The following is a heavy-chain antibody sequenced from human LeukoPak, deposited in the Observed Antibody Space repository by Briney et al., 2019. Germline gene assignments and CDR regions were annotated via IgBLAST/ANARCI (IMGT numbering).Heavy chain of an antibody. CDR1: GGSISSYY. Sequence: PSETLSLTCTVSGGSISSYYWSWIRQPPGKGLEWIGYIYYSGSTNYNPSLKSRVTISVDTSKNQFSLKLSSVTAADTAVYYCGRGDSSGLDYWGQGTLVTVSS. CDR2: IYYSGST. CDR3: GRGDSSGLDY. V-gene: IGHV4-59*08. J-gene: IGHJ4*02. D-gene: IGHD6-19*01.